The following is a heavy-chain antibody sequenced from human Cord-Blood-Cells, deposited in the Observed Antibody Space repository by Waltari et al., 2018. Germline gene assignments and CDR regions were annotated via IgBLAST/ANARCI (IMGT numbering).Heavy chain of an antibody. CDR3: GGALGEAGDI. CDR2: IWYDGSNK. V-gene: IGHV3-33*01. Sequence: QLQLLESGPGVAQPGSSLRLSCAASGFTSSTSGLPLVRQAPGKGLEWVAVIWYDGSNKSYADSVKGRFTISRDNSKNTLYLQMNSLRAEDTAVYYCGGALGEAGDIWGQGTMVTVSS. D-gene: IGHD6-19*01. J-gene: IGHJ3*02. CDR1: GFTSSTSG.